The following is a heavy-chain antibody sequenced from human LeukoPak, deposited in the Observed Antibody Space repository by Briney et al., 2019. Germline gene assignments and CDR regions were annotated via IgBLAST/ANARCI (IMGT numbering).Heavy chain of an antibody. Sequence: SQTLSLTCAVSGGSISSGGYSWSWIRQPPGKGLEWIGYIYHSGSTYYNPSLKSRVTISVDTSKNQFSLKLSSVTAADTAVYYCARGRAAAGLFDYWGQGTLVTVSS. CDR3: ARGRAAAGLFDY. CDR2: IYHSGST. V-gene: IGHV4-30-2*01. J-gene: IGHJ4*02. D-gene: IGHD6-13*01. CDR1: GGSISSGGYS.